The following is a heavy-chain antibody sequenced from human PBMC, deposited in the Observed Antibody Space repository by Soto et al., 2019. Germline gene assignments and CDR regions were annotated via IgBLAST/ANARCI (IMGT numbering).Heavy chain of an antibody. Sequence: QVQLVQSGAEVKKPGASVKVSCKASGYTFTSYDINWVRQAPGQGLEWMGWMNPNSGNTDYAKKFQGRVTMTKNTSISTVYMELCSLRSEETAVYSCARTLNGDNFDSWGQGTLVTVSS. V-gene: IGHV1-8*01. CDR1: GYTFTSYD. CDR3: ARTLNGDNFDS. CDR2: MNPNSGNT. J-gene: IGHJ4*02. D-gene: IGHD4-17*01.